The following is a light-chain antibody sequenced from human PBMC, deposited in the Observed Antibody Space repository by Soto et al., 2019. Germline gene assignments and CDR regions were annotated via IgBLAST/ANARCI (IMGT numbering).Light chain of an antibody. CDR2: GAS. J-gene: IGKJ4*01. CDR3: QQYNSYSPIN. CDR1: QGISNE. V-gene: IGKV1-16*01. Sequence: DIQVTQSPSSVSANVLYTVTITFRSSQGISNELGWYQQRPRKAPKVLIYGASNLQSGVPSRFSGSGSGTEITLTISSLQPDDFATYYCQQYNSYSPINFGGGTKVDIK.